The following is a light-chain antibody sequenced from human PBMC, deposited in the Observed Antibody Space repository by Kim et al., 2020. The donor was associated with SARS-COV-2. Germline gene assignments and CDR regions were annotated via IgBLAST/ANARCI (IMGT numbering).Light chain of an antibody. CDR1: KLGDKY. CDR3: QAWDSSTLV. J-gene: IGLJ2*01. Sequence: SYELTQPPSVSVSPGQTASITCSGDKLGDKYAYWYQQKPGQSPVLVIYQDSKRPSGIPERFSGSNSGNTATLTISGTQAVDEADYYCQAWDSSTLVFGGGTQLTVL. CDR2: QDS. V-gene: IGLV3-1*01.